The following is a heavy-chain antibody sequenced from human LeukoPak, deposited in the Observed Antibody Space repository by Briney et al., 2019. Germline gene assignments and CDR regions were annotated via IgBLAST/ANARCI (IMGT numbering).Heavy chain of an antibody. Sequence: PGGSLRLSCAASGFTFSAYSMNWVRQAPGKGLEWVSVIYSGGYTYYADSVKGRCTISRDTSKNTVYLQMNSLRAEDTAVYYCARDASGNDAFDIWGQGTMVTVSS. CDR2: IYSGGYT. V-gene: IGHV3-66*01. CDR3: ARDASGNDAFDI. J-gene: IGHJ3*02. D-gene: IGHD6-19*01. CDR1: GFTFSAYS.